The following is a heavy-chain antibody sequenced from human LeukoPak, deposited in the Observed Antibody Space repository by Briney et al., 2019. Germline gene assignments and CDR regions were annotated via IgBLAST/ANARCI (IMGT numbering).Heavy chain of an antibody. V-gene: IGHV4-4*02. Sequence: SGTLSPTCAVSGGSFSSSNWWSWVRQPPGKGLEWIGEIYHSGSTNYNPSLKSRVTISVDNSKNQFSLKLSSVSAADTAVYYCARAPIVVELNAFDIWGQGTMVTVSS. CDR3: ARAPIVVELNAFDI. CDR1: GGSFSSSNW. J-gene: IGHJ3*02. CDR2: IYHSGST. D-gene: IGHD2-21*01.